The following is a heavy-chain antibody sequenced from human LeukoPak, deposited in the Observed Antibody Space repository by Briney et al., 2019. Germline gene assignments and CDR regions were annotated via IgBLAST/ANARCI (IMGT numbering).Heavy chain of an antibody. D-gene: IGHD4-17*01. CDR3: AQGGTVTTPLDY. CDR2: INHSGST. Sequence: SETLSLTCAVYGGSFSGYYWSWIRQPPGKGLEWIGEINHSGSTNYNPSLKSRVTISVDTSKNQFSLKLSSVTAADTAVYYCAQGGTVTTPLDYWGQGTLVTVSS. V-gene: IGHV4-34*01. J-gene: IGHJ4*02. CDR1: GGSFSGYY.